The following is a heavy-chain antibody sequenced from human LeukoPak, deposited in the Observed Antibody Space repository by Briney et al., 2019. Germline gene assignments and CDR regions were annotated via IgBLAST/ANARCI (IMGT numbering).Heavy chain of an antibody. CDR2: ISGSGGTT. CDR1: GFTFSRYA. V-gene: IGHV3-23*01. Sequence: PGGSLRLSCAASGFTFSRYAMSWVRQAPGKGLECVSSISGSGGTTYYADSVKGRFTISRDNSKNTLYLQMNSLRAEDTAAYYCAKDVVVVPAASDAFDIWGQGTMVTVSS. J-gene: IGHJ3*02. D-gene: IGHD2-2*01. CDR3: AKDVVVVPAASDAFDI.